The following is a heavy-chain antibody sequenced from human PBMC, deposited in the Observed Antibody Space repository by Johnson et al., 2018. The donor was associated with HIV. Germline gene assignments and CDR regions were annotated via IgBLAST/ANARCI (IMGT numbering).Heavy chain of an antibody. CDR2: ISYDGSNK. Sequence: QVQLVESGGGVVQTGRSLRLSCAVSGFTLSNYAMHWVRQAPGKGLEWVAFISYDGSNKYYADSVKGRFTISRDNSKTTLYLQMNSLRAEDTAVYYCARDVYYYDSSEEGAFDSWGQGKMVTVSS. CDR3: ARDVYYYDSSEEGAFDS. CDR1: GFTLSNYA. D-gene: IGHD3-22*01. V-gene: IGHV3-30*04. J-gene: IGHJ3*02.